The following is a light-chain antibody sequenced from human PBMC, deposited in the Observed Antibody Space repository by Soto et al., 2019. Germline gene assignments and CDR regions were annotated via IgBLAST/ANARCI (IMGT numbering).Light chain of an antibody. Sequence: DIQMTQSPSTLSASVGDRVTITCRASQSISSWLAWYQQKPGKAPKLLIYDASSLESGVPSRFSGSGSGTEFTLTISKLQTDDFATYYCHQYNSYSPTFGQGTNVEIK. CDR1: QSISSW. J-gene: IGKJ1*01. CDR3: HQYNSYSPT. CDR2: DAS. V-gene: IGKV1-5*01.